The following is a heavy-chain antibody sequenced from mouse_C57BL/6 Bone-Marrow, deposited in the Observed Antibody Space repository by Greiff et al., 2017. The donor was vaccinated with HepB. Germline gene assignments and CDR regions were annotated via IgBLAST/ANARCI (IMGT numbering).Heavy chain of an antibody. CDR3: ARLDY. Sequence: EVKLVESGGGLVKPGGSLKLSCAASGFTFSDYGMHWVRQAPEKGLEWVAYISSGSSTIYYADTVKGRFTISRDNAKNNLFLQMTSLRSEDTAMYYCARLDYWGQGTTLTVSS. CDR2: ISSGSSTI. CDR1: GFTFSDYG. J-gene: IGHJ2*01. V-gene: IGHV5-17*01.